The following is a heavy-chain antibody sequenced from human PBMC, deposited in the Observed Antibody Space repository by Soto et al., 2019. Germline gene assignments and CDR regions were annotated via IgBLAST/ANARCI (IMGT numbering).Heavy chain of an antibody. V-gene: IGHV3-30-3*01. CDR3: ARVPGGSHYYFDY. Sequence: GESLKISCAASGFTFSSYAMHWVRQAPGKGLEWVAVISYDGSNKYYADSVKGRFTISRDNSKNTLYLQMNSLRAEDTAVYYCARVPGGSHYYFDYWGQGTLVTVSS. D-gene: IGHD1-26*01. J-gene: IGHJ4*02. CDR1: GFTFSSYA. CDR2: ISYDGSNK.